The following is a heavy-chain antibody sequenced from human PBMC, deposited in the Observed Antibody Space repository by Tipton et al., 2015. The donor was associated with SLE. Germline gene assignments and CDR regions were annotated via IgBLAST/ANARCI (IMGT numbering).Heavy chain of an antibody. D-gene: IGHD2-8*01. CDR3: AVYAGFYQYYMDV. V-gene: IGHV4-59*01. J-gene: IGHJ6*03. Sequence: TLSLTCSVSGGFISGCYFAWIRQPPGKGREWIGYTHYSGSSSYNLSLKSRVILSVDMSKNQISLKLSSVTAADTAVYFCAVYAGFYQYYMDVWGKGTTVTVSS. CDR1: GGFISGCY. CDR2: THYSGSS.